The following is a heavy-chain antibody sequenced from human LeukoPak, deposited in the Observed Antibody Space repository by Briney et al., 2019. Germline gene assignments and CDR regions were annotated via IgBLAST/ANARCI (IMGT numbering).Heavy chain of an antibody. CDR2: ISVSGTTM. V-gene: IGHV3-11*01. CDR3: ARVGRLQYGDYVAFDY. D-gene: IGHD4-17*01. CDR1: GFTFTDYY. J-gene: IGHJ4*02. Sequence: GGSLRLSCATSGFTFTDYYMSWIRQAPGKGLEWVSYISVSGTTMYYADSVKGRFTLSRDNAKNSLYLQMNSLRAEDTAVYYCARVGRLQYGDYVAFDYWGQGALVTVSS.